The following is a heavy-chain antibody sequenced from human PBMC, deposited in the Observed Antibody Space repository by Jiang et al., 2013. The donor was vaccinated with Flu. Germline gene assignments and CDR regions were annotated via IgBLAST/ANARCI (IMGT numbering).Heavy chain of an antibody. Sequence: LLKPSETLSLTCSVSGYSNTNYYWSWIRQPAGKGLEWIGRMYSSGSKSYNPSLESRVTMSIDKSKKQFSMRLTSVTAADTAVYYCAITYYFDGSGYFSNDAFNVWGQ. D-gene: IGHD3-22*01. CDR2: MYSSGSK. CDR1: GYSNTNYY. CDR3: AITYYFDGSGYFSNDAFNV. V-gene: IGHV4-4*07. J-gene: IGHJ3*01.